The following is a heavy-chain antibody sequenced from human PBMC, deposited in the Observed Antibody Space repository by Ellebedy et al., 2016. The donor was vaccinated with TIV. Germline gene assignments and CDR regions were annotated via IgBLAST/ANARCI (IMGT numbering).Heavy chain of an antibody. CDR3: ARDRYIKRIAWFDP. D-gene: IGHD2-2*02. CDR2: ISGYNGNT. V-gene: IGHV1-18*01. Sequence: AASVKVSCKASGGTFSSYTISWVRQAPGQGLEWMGWISGYNGNTNYAQKLQGRVTMTTDTSTSTAYMELRSLRSEDTAVYYCARDRYIKRIAWFDPWGQGTLVTVSS. J-gene: IGHJ5*02. CDR1: GGTFSSYT.